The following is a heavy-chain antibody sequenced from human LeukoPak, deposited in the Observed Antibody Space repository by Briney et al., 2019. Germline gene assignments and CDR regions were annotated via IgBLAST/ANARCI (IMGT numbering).Heavy chain of an antibody. J-gene: IGHJ4*02. D-gene: IGHD3-22*01. V-gene: IGHV4-39*01. CDR3: ASTTYYYDSSGYSADY. CDR1: GGSISDTSDF. Sequence: SETLSLTCTVSGGSISDTSDFWGWIRQPPGKGLEWIGSLYYSDNTYDNPSVSSGNTYYNPSLKSRVTISVDTSKNQFSLKLSSVTAADTAMYYCASTTYYYDSSGYSADYWGQGTLVTVSS. CDR2: LYYSDNTYDNPSVSSGNT.